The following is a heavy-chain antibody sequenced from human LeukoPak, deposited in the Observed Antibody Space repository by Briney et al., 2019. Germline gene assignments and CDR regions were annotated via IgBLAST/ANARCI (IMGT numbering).Heavy chain of an antibody. J-gene: IGHJ4*02. CDR1: GFTFSSYG. Sequence: GGSLRLSCAASGFTFSSYGMNWVRQAPGKGLEWVSSISSSSSTIYYADSVKGRFTISRDNAKNSLYLQMNSLRAEDTAVYYCARGDYEDDYGNYWGQGTLVTVSS. CDR3: ARGDYEDDYGNY. D-gene: IGHD4-17*01. CDR2: ISSSSSTI. V-gene: IGHV3-48*01.